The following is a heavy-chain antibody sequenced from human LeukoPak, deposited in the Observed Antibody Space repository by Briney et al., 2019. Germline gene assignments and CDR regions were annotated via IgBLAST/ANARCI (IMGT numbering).Heavy chain of an antibody. CDR1: GYTFPAGYY. CDR2: INSYSGGT. Sequence: SVKVSCTASGYTFPAGYYIHWVRQAPGQGLEWMGRINSYSGGTNYALKFQGRVTMTRDTSMSTAYMDLSSLTSVDTAVYFCVRDNGAYWGQGTLVTVFS. V-gene: IGHV1-2*06. J-gene: IGHJ4*02. D-gene: IGHD2-8*01. CDR3: VRDNGAY.